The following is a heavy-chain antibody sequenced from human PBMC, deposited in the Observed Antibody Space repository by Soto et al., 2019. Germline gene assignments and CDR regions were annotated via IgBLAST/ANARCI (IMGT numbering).Heavy chain of an antibody. CDR3: ARTPAAGIAVAGYDY. CDR2: IFSNDEK. Sequence: QVTLKESGPVLVKPTETLTLTYTVSGFSLSNARMGVRWIRQPPGKALEWLAHIFSNDEKSYSTSLKSRLTISKDTSKSQVVLTMTNMDPVDTATYYCARTPAAGIAVAGYDYWGQGTLVTVSS. V-gene: IGHV2-26*01. J-gene: IGHJ4*02. D-gene: IGHD6-19*01. CDR1: GFSLSNARMG.